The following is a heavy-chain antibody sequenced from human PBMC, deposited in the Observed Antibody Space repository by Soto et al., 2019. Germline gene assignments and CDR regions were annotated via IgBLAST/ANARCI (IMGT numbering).Heavy chain of an antibody. CDR1: GFTFSNYA. CDR2: ISGSGRST. Sequence: LRLSCAASGFTFSNYAMSWVRQAPGKGLEWVSTISGSGRSTYYADSVKGRFTISRDNSKNTLYLQMNSLRDEDTAVYYCAYCKDPNYSYGMDVWGQGTTVTVSS. V-gene: IGHV3-23*01. CDR3: AYCKDPNYSYGMDV. D-gene: IGHD2-15*01. J-gene: IGHJ6*02.